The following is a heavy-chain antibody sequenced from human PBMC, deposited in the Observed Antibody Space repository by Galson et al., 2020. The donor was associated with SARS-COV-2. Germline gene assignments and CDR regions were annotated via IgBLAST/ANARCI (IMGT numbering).Heavy chain of an antibody. CDR3: ARDYDFWSGYYYYYYYMDV. J-gene: IGHJ6*03. CDR1: GYTFTSYA. D-gene: IGHD3-3*01. CDR2: INTNTGNP. V-gene: IGHV7-4-1*02. Sequence: ASVKVSCKASGYTFTSYAMNWVRQAPGQGLEWMGWINTNTGNPTYAQGFTGRFVFSLDTSVSTAYLQISSLKAEDTPVYYCARDYDFWSGYYYYYYYMDVWGKGTTVTVSS.